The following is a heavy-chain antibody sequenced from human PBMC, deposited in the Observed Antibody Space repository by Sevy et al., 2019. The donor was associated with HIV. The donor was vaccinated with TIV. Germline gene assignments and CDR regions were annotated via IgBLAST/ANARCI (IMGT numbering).Heavy chain of an antibody. Sequence: ASVKVSCKVSEYTLTKLAMHWVRQAPGQGLEWMGWIGAYNGNRKYAQKFDDRVTMTTDTSTNTAYMELRSLRFDDTAVYICARISTVRGEFNWFDPWGQGTLVTVSS. V-gene: IGHV1-18*01. CDR2: IGAYNGNR. CDR1: EYTLTKLA. D-gene: IGHD3-10*01. CDR3: ARISTVRGEFNWFDP. J-gene: IGHJ5*02.